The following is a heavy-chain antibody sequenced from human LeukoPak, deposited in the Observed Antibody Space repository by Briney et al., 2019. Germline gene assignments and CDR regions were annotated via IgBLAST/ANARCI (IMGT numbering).Heavy chain of an antibody. Sequence: PGGSLRLSCAASGFTFDDYGMSWVRQAPGKGLERVSVIYSGGSTYYADSVKGRFTISRDNSKNTLYLQMNSLRAEDTAVYYCARERYYYYYMDVWGKGTTVTVSS. J-gene: IGHJ6*03. CDR1: GFTFDDYG. V-gene: IGHV3-66*02. CDR2: IYSGGST. CDR3: ARERYYYYYMDV.